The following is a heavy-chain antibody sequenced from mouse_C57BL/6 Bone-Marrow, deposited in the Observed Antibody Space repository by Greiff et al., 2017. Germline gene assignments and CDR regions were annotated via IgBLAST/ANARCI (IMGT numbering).Heavy chain of an antibody. Sequence: QVQLQQSGPELVKPGASVKISCKASGYAFSSSWMNWVKQRPGKGLEWIGRIYPGDGDTNYNGKFKGKATLTADKSSSTAYMQLSSLTSEDSAVYFCAPSGDYDGYAMDYWGQGTSVTVSS. CDR3: APSGDYDGYAMDY. D-gene: IGHD2-4*01. V-gene: IGHV1-82*01. J-gene: IGHJ4*01. CDR1: GYAFSSSW. CDR2: IYPGDGDT.